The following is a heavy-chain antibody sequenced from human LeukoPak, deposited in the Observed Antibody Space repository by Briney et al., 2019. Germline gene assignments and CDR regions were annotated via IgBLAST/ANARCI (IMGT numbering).Heavy chain of an antibody. D-gene: IGHD3-9*01. CDR1: GFTFGDHY. Sequence: GGSLRLSCAASGFTFGDHYMSWLRQAPGKGLEWVSYISTISDYTNYPDSVKGRFTISRDNAKNSLYLQMDSLRAEDTAVYYCARCYYDILTGPETLFDYWGQGTLVTVSS. CDR3: ARCYYDILTGPETLFDY. V-gene: IGHV3-11*03. J-gene: IGHJ4*02. CDR2: ISTISDYT.